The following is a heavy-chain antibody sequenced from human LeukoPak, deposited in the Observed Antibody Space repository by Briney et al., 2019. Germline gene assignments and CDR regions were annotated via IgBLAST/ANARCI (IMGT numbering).Heavy chain of an antibody. CDR2: IYSGGST. D-gene: IGHD6-19*01. CDR3: ARDGGYSSGWYIFGY. J-gene: IGHJ4*02. Sequence: GTSLRLSCAASGFTVSSNYMSWVRQAPGKGLEWVSVIYSGGSTYYADSVKGRFTISRDNSKNTLYLQMNSLRAEDTAVYYCARDGGYSSGWYIFGYWGQGTLVTVSS. V-gene: IGHV3-53*01. CDR1: GFTVSSNY.